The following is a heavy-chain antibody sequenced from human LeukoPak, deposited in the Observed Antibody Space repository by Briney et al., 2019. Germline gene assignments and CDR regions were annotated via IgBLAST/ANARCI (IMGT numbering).Heavy chain of an antibody. V-gene: IGHV1-69*05. Sequence: SVKVSCKASGGTFSTYTISWVRQAPGQGLEWMGRIIPIFGAANYAQKFQGSVTITTDESTSTAYMELSSLRSEDTTVYYCAREAVTTRDFGYWGQGTLVTVSS. CDR2: IIPIFGAA. D-gene: IGHD4-17*01. J-gene: IGHJ4*02. CDR1: GGTFSTYT. CDR3: AREAVTTRDFGY.